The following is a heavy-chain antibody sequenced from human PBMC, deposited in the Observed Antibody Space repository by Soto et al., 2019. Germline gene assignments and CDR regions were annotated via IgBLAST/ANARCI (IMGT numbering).Heavy chain of an antibody. CDR2: IRQDGGQM. CDR1: GFPSSTYW. V-gene: IGHV3-7*05. CDR3: STTGGY. Sequence: GGSLRLSCAASGFPSSTYWMSWVRQAPGRGLEWVATIRQDGGQMYYVDSVKGRFTISRDRAKNSLYLQMNSLTVEDTALYYCSTTGGYWGQGILVTVSS. J-gene: IGHJ4*02. D-gene: IGHD2-8*02.